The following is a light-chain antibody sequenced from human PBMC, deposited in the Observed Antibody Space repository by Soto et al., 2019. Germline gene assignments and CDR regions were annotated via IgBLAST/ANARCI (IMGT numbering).Light chain of an antibody. CDR1: QSVGSNY. V-gene: IGKV3-20*01. CDR2: GAS. CDR3: HQYGTSPPVT. Sequence: EIVLTQSPGTLSLSPGERATLYCRASQSVGSNYLAWYQQKPGQAPRVLIYGASSRATGIPDRFSGSGSGADFTLTISRLEPEDFAMYYCHQYGTSPPVTFGQGTRLEIK. J-gene: IGKJ5*01.